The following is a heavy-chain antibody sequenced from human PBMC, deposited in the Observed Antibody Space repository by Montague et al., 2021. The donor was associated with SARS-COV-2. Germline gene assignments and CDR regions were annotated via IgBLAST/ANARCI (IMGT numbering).Heavy chain of an antibody. D-gene: IGHD3-22*01. CDR1: GGSFSDYY. CDR3: ARGHQPFNMIVVVMTGGEYFFDY. CDR2: INHRGTS. V-gene: IGHV4-34*01. J-gene: IGHJ4*02. Sequence: SETLSLTCAVYGGSFSDYYWSWIRQPPGKGLEWIGEINHRGTSNYNPSLKSRVSISVDTSKNQFSLYLGSVTASDTAVYQCARGHQPFNMIVVVMTGGEYFFDYWGQGTLVTVSS.